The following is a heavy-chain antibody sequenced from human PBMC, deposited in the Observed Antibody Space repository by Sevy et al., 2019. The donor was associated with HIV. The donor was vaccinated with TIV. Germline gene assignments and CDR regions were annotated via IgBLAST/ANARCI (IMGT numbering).Heavy chain of an antibody. V-gene: IGHV3-7*01. D-gene: IGHD6-13*01. CDR3: VRAVAADGSF. Sequence: GGYLRLSCAASGFSLNTYWMSWVRQAPGKGLERVANIKQDGSVTYYVDSVKGRFTISRDNARNFLFLQMNSLRAEDTACYYCVRAVAADGSFWGQGTLVSVSS. J-gene: IGHJ4*02. CDR2: IKQDGSVT. CDR1: GFSLNTYW.